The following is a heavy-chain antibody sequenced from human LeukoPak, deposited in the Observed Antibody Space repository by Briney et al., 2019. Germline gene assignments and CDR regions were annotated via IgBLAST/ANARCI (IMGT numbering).Heavy chain of an antibody. CDR2: ISVSGDRT. D-gene: IGHD3-10*01. J-gene: IGHJ4*02. Sequence: GGTRRLSCAAFGFSFTNHGMTWVRQAPGKGLEWVSSISVSGDRTYYADSVKGRFTISRDNSKNTLFLQMNSLRAEDTAVYYCARVGYYGSGKHQTIDYWGQGTLVTVSS. V-gene: IGHV3-23*01. CDR1: GFSFTNHG. CDR3: ARVGYYGSGKHQTIDY.